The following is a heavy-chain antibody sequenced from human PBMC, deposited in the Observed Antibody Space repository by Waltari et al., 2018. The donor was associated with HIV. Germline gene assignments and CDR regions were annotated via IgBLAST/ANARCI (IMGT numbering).Heavy chain of an antibody. V-gene: IGHV3-23*01. CDR1: GFAFSDYA. Sequence: EVRLFESGGVLVQPGGSLRLPCAASGFAFSDYAMTWVRQAPGKGLQWVSTISSNAISTYYADSVKGRFTISRDNSKNTLFLQMNSLRVEDTASYFCAKDLWDLTVVRGAFSFDPWGQGTLVTVSS. CDR2: ISSNAIST. D-gene: IGHD1-20*01. CDR3: AKDLWDLTVVRGAFSFDP. J-gene: IGHJ5*02.